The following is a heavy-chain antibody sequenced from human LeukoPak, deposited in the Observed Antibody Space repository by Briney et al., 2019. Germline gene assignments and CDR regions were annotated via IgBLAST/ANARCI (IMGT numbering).Heavy chain of an antibody. V-gene: IGHV3-23*01. Sequence: PGGSLRLSCAASGFTFSSYGMSWVRQAPGKGLEWVSAISGSGGSTYYAGSVKGRFTISRDNSKNTLYLQMNRLRAEDTAVYYCANIGSGSYATTIDYWGQGTLVTVSS. J-gene: IGHJ4*02. D-gene: IGHD3-10*01. CDR3: ANIGSGSYATTIDY. CDR1: GFTFSSYG. CDR2: ISGSGGST.